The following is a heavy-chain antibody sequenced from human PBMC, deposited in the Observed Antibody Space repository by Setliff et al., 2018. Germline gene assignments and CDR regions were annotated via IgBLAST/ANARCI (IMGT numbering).Heavy chain of an antibody. J-gene: IGHJ4*02. CDR1: GDSISRSTYY. CDR3: ARRDSTGFYGYSFDF. CDR2: VDHSGNT. V-gene: IGHV4-39*01. Sequence: PSETLSLTCTVSGDSISRSTYYWGWIRQSPGKGLDWIGTVDHSGNTFYNPSLKSRVTIPVDTSKNQFSLKLTSVSAADTAVYYCARRDSTGFYGYSFDFWGQGTLVTVSS. D-gene: IGHD3-22*01.